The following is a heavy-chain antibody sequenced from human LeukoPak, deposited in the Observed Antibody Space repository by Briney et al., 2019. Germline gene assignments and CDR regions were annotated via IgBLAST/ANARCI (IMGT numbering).Heavy chain of an antibody. CDR2: IIPIFGTA. CDR3: ARVGSYRIAAAGSTVDY. D-gene: IGHD6-13*01. CDR1: GGTFFSYA. Sequence: ASVKVSCKASGGTFFSYAISWVRQAPGQGLEWMGGIIPIFGTANYAQKFQGRVTITADESTSTAYMELSSLRSEDTAVYYCARVGSYRIAAAGSTVDYWGQGTLVTVSS. V-gene: IGHV1-69*01. J-gene: IGHJ4*02.